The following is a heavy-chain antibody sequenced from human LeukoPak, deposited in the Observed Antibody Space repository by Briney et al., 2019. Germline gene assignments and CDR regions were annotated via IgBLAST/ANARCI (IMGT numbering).Heavy chain of an antibody. Sequence: PSETLSLTCTVSTCSSSSYYWGWIRQPPGKGLEWSGYIYYSGSTNYNPSLQSRVTISVDTSKNPFSLKLSSVTAADTAVYYCAREGQDLLFYYSHMDVWGKGTTVTISS. J-gene: IGHJ6*03. D-gene: IGHD1-26*01. CDR2: IYYSGST. V-gene: IGHV4-59*01. CDR1: TCSSSSYY. CDR3: AREGQDLLFYYSHMDV.